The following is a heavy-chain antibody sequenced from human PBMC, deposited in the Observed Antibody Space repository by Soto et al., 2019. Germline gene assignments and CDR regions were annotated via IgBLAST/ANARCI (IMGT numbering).Heavy chain of an antibody. V-gene: IGHV3-23*01. CDR2: ISGSGGST. J-gene: IGHJ4*02. CDR1: GFTFSSYW. D-gene: IGHD4-17*01. CDR3: AKDPSTVVTPDFDY. Sequence: GGSLRLSCAASGFTFSSYWMSWVRQAPGKGLEWVSDISGSGGSTYYADSVKGRFTISRDNSKNTLYLQMNSLRAEDTAVYYCAKDPSTVVTPDFDYWGQGTLVTVSS.